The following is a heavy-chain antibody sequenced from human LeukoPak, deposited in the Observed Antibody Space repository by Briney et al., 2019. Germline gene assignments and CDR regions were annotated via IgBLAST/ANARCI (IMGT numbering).Heavy chain of an antibody. V-gene: IGHV1-18*01. D-gene: IGHD1-1*01. CDR2: ISAYNGNT. Sequence: ASVKVSCKASGYTFTSYGISWVRQAPGQGLEWMGWISAYNGNTNYAQKLQGRVTMTTDTSTSIAYMELRSLRSDDTAVYYCARDETGTTSYYYYYGMDVWGQGTTVTVSS. CDR1: GYTFTSYG. J-gene: IGHJ6*02. CDR3: ARDETGTTSYYYYYGMDV.